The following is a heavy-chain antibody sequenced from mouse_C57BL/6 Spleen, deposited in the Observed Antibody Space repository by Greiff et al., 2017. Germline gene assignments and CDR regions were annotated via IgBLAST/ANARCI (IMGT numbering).Heavy chain of an antibody. V-gene: IGHV8-12*01. CDR3: ARSRDYDYGRWYFDV. CDR2: IYWDDDK. Sequence: ESGPGILQSSQTLSLTCSFSGFSLSTSGMGVSWIRQPSGKGLEWLAHIYWDDDKRYNPSLKSRLTISKDTSRNQVFLKITSVDTADTATYYCARSRDYDYGRWYFDVWGTGTTVTVSS. J-gene: IGHJ1*03. CDR1: GFSLSTSGMG. D-gene: IGHD2-4*01.